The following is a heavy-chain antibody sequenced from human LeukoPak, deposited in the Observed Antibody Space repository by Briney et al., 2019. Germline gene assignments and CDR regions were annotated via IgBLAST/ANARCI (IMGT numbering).Heavy chain of an antibody. J-gene: IGHJ5*02. D-gene: IGHD3-16*01. CDR1: GGSFSGYY. CDR3: ARGLWVNFRLNWFDP. Sequence: SETLSLTCAVYGGSFSGYYWSWIRQPPGKGLEWIGEINHSGSTNYNPSLKSRVTISVDTSKNQFSLKLSSVTAADTAVYYCARGLWVNFRLNWFDPWGQGTLVTVSS. V-gene: IGHV4-34*01. CDR2: INHSGST.